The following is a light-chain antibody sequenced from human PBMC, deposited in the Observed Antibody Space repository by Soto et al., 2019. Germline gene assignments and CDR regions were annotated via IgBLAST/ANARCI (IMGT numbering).Light chain of an antibody. Sequence: QSVLTQPASVSASPGQSITISCTGTRSDVGGYDYVSWYQQHPGKAPKVIIYEVSNRPSGVSTRFSGSKSGNTASLTISGLKADDEDDYYCSSYTRSHTYVFGSGTKGT. CDR2: EVS. J-gene: IGLJ1*01. CDR3: SSYTRSHTYV. CDR1: RSDVGGYDY. V-gene: IGLV2-14*01.